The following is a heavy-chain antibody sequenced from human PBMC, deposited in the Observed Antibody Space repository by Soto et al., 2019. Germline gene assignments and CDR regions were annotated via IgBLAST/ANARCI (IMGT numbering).Heavy chain of an antibody. CDR3: ARQRTSVVTQAYFDS. D-gene: IGHD2-21*02. Sequence: SETLSLTCAVYGGSVNGYYWNWIRQPPGKGLEWIGSIYYSGSTYNNPSLKSRVSMSVDTSKNQFSLKLRSVTAADTALYYCARQRTSVVTQAYFDSWGQGSLVTVSS. V-gene: IGHV4-59*04. J-gene: IGHJ4*02. CDR1: GGSVNGYY. CDR2: IYYSGST.